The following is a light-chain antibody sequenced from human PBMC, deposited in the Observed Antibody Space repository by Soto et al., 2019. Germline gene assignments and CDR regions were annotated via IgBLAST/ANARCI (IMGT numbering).Light chain of an antibody. V-gene: IGKV3-20*01. J-gene: IGKJ1*01. Sequence: DIVLTQSPVTLSLSPGERATLSCRASQSVRSSYLAWYQQKPGQPPRLLIYGASSRATGIPDRFSGSGSGTDFTLTISRLEPEDFAIYYCQQYGSSRTFGQGTKVDIK. CDR2: GAS. CDR1: QSVRSSY. CDR3: QQYGSSRT.